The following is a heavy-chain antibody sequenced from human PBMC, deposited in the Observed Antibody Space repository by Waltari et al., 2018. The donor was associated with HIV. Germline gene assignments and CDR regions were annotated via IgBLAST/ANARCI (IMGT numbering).Heavy chain of an antibody. CDR2: ISGSGSST. J-gene: IGHJ4*02. V-gene: IGHV3-23*01. CDR1: GFTFNIYA. CDR3: VRAQQRLTKKGFYYFDY. D-gene: IGHD6-19*01. Sequence: EVQLFESGGGLVQSGGSLRLSCAVSGFTFNIYAMTSVRSAPGEGLEWVSGISGSGSSTFYADSVKGRLTISRDNSKNTRYLQMKSLRVEDTAVYYCVRAQQRLTKKGFYYFDYWGQGTLVTVSS.